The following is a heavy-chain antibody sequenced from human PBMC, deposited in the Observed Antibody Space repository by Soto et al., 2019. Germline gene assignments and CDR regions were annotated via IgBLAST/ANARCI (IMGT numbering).Heavy chain of an antibody. J-gene: IGHJ3*02. CDR1: GGSFSGYY. Sequence: SETLSLTCAVYGGSFSGYYWSWIRQPPGKGLEWIGEINHSGSTNHNPSLKSRVTISVDTSKNQFSLKLSSVTAADTAVYYCARASPAKYGSGSHAFDIWGQGTMVTVSS. CDR2: INHSGST. CDR3: ARASPAKYGSGSHAFDI. D-gene: IGHD3-10*01. V-gene: IGHV4-34*01.